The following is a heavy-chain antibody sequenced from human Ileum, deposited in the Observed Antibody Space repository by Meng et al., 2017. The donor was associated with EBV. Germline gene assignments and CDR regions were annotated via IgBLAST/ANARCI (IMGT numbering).Heavy chain of an antibody. Sequence: QRQLQESGPGQLKPSETLSLTCAVYGGFFSGYYWSWIRQSPGKGLEWIGEINHSGSTNYNPSLKSRVTISVDTSKNQFSLKLTSVTAADTAVYYCAREARSSGYHPGIGPWGQGTLVTVSS. V-gene: IGHV4-34*01. J-gene: IGHJ5*02. D-gene: IGHD3-22*01. CDR2: INHSGST. CDR3: AREARSSGYHPGIGP. CDR1: GGFFSGYY.